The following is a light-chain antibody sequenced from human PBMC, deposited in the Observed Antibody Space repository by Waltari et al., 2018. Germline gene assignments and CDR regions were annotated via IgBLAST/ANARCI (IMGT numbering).Light chain of an antibody. CDR2: EVS. Sequence: QSALTQPASVSGSPGQSITISCTGTSSDVGGYNYVSWYQQHPGKAPKLMIYEVSKWPFGVSCRFSGSKSGTTASLTISGLQADDEADYYCSSYTTSSTPGVFGGGTKLTVL. J-gene: IGLJ2*01. CDR1: SSDVGGYNY. V-gene: IGLV2-14*01. CDR3: SSYTTSSTPGV.